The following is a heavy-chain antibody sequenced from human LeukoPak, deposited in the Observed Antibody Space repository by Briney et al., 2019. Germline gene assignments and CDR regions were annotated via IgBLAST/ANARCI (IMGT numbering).Heavy chain of an antibody. D-gene: IGHD2-8*02. V-gene: IGHV3-30*02. J-gene: IGHJ4*02. CDR2: IPHDRNDK. Sequence: PGGSLRLSCVASGSSFNDYAMHWVRQAPGKGLEWVSFIPHDRNDKYYADSVKGRFAISKDNSKNTLFLQMDSLRPEDTAVYYCAKGRYWSFDFWGQGTLVTVSS. CDR1: GSSFNDYA. CDR3: AKGRYWSFDF.